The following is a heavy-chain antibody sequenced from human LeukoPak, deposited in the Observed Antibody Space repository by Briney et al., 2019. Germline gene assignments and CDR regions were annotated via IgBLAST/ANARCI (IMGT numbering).Heavy chain of an antibody. J-gene: IGHJ4*02. Sequence: SETLSLTCTVSGGYISSYYWSWIRQPPGEGLEWIGYVYYTGSTNYNPSLKSRVSISVDTSKNQFSLKLRSVSAADTAVYYCARGGTASFDYWGQGTLVTVSS. V-gene: IGHV4-59*01. CDR3: ARGGTASFDY. CDR1: GGYISSYY. CDR2: VYYTGST. D-gene: IGHD1-1*01.